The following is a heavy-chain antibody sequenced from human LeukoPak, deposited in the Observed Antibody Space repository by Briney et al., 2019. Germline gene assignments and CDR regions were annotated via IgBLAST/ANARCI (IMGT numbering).Heavy chain of an antibody. CDR1: GYTFTSYG. V-gene: IGHV1-18*01. CDR2: ISAYNGNT. CDR3: ARDQGYRYGYGDFDY. Sequence: ASVKVSCKASGYTFTSYGISWVRQAPGQGLEWMGWISAYNGNTNYAQKLQGRVTMTTDTSTSTAYMELRSLRSEDTAVYYCARDQGYRYGYGDFDYWGQGTLVTVSS. D-gene: IGHD5-18*01. J-gene: IGHJ4*02.